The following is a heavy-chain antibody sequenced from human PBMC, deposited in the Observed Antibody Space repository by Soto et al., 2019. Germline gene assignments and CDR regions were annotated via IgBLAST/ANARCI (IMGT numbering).Heavy chain of an antibody. V-gene: IGHV1-69*13. CDR1: GGTFSSYA. CDR3: ARERRYGGSYFDY. CDR2: IIPIFGTA. J-gene: IGHJ4*02. Sequence: SVKVSCKASGGTFSSYAISWVRQAPGQGLEWMGGIIPIFGTANYAQKFQGRVTITADESTSTAYMELSSLRSEDTAVYYCARERRYGGSYFDYWGQGALVTVSS. D-gene: IGHD2-15*01.